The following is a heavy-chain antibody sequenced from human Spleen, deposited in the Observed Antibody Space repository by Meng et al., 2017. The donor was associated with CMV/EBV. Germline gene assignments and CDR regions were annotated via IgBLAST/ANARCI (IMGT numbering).Heavy chain of an antibody. CDR2: IFPYSGAT. V-gene: IGHV1-2*02. J-gene: IGHJ4*02. Sequence: SGYTFTSYYIHWLRQAPGQGPEWLGWIFPYSGATKYAQKIQGRVTMTSDTSISTAYMELSRVKFDDTAVYYCARPFYDSRGGGAFEKWGQGTLVTVSS. CDR3: ARPFYDSRGGGAFEK. D-gene: IGHD3-22*01. CDR1: GYTFTSYY.